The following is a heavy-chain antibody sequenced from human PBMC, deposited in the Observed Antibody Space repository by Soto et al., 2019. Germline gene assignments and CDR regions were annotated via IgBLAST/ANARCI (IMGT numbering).Heavy chain of an antibody. D-gene: IGHD5-12*01. V-gene: IGHV2-5*02. CDR2: IYWDDDW. CDR3: ACTTSGAQGGLAFDY. J-gene: IGHJ4*02. Sequence: SGPTLVNPTQTLTLTCTFSGFSLSSTRVAVGWIRQPPGKALEWLALIYWDDDWRSTPSLMDRVTITKDTSKNRVALTLTNMGPVDTATYYCACTTSGAQGGLAFDYWGKETLVTVAS. CDR1: GFSLSSTRVA.